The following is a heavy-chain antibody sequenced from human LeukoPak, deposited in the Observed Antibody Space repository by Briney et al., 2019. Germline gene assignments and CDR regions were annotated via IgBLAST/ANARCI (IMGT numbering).Heavy chain of an antibody. J-gene: IGHJ6*02. D-gene: IGHD3-10*01. CDR2: INTNTGNP. Sequence: PVASVKVSCKASGYTFTSYTMNWVRLAPEQGLEWMGWINTNTGNPTYAQGFTGRFVFSLDTSVSTAYLQISSLKAEDTAVYYCARAPFTWVRGAINYYYYGMDVWGQGTTVTVSS. V-gene: IGHV7-4-1*02. CDR3: ARAPFTWVRGAINYYYYGMDV. CDR1: GYTFTSYT.